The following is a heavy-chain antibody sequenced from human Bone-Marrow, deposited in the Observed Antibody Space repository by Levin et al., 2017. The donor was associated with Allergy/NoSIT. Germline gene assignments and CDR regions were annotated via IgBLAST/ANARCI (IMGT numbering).Heavy chain of an antibody. CDR1: GFTFSSYA. D-gene: IGHD3-22*01. V-gene: IGHV3-30-3*01. Sequence: GGSLRLSCAASGFTFSSYAMHWVRQAPGKGLEWVAVISYDGSNKYYADSVKGRFTISRDNSKNTLYLQMNSLRAEDTAVYYCARGPRGVNYYYDSSGYDLEYFQHWGQGTLVTVSS. CDR2: ISYDGSNK. J-gene: IGHJ1*01. CDR3: ARGPRGVNYYYDSSGYDLEYFQH.